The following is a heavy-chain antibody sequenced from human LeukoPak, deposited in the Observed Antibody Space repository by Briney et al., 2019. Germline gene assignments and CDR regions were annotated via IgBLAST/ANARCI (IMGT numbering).Heavy chain of an antibody. D-gene: IGHD6-13*01. J-gene: IGHJ4*02. V-gene: IGHV3-21*01. CDR1: GFTFNDYT. CDR2: ISSSGIYI. Sequence: GGSLRLSCAASGFTFNDYTMNWVRQAPGKGLEWVSSISSSGIYIFYADSLKGRFTISRDNAKNSLYLQMNSLRVEDTAVYYCATGLPSYSSSWYPGYWGQGTLVTVSS. CDR3: ATGLPSYSSSWYPGY.